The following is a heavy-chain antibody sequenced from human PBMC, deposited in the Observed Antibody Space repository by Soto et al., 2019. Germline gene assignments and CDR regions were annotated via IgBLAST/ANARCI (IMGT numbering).Heavy chain of an antibody. CDR1: GYSFTSHW. Sequence: GESLKISCKGSGYSFTSHWIGWVRQMPGKGLEWMGIIYPGDSDTRYSPSFQGQITISADKSISTVYLQWSSLKASDISLYYCARHFPSSGWNDPFDIWGQGTMVTVSS. D-gene: IGHD6-19*01. CDR3: ARHFPSSGWNDPFDI. CDR2: IYPGDSDT. V-gene: IGHV5-51*01. J-gene: IGHJ3*02.